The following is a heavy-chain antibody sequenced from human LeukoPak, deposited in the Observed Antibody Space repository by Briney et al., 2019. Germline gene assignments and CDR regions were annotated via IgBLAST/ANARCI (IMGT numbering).Heavy chain of an antibody. D-gene: IGHD3-22*01. V-gene: IGHV4-34*01. CDR2: INHSGST. J-gene: IGHJ6*03. CDR1: GGSFSGYY. CDR3: ARGRLGSVVFEGYYYFMDV. Sequence: SETLSLTCAVYGGSFSGYYWSWIRQPPGKGLEWIGEINHSGSTNYNPSLKSRVTISVDTSKNQFSLKRSSVTAADTAVYYCARGRLGSVVFEGYYYFMDVWGKGTTVTVSS.